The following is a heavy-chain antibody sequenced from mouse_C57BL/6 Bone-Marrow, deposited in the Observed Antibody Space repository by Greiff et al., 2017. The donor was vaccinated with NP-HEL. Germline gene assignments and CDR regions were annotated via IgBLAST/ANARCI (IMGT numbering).Heavy chain of an antibody. Sequence: EVKLMESGGGLVQPKGSLKLSCAASGFSFNTYAMNWVRQAPGKGLEWVARIRSKSNNYATYYADSVKDRFTISRDDSESMLYLQMNNLKTEDTAMYYCLGGSSFYWYFDVWGTGTTVTVSS. J-gene: IGHJ1*03. D-gene: IGHD1-1*01. V-gene: IGHV10-1*01. CDR2: IRSKSNNYAT. CDR3: LGGSSFYWYFDV. CDR1: GFSFNTYA.